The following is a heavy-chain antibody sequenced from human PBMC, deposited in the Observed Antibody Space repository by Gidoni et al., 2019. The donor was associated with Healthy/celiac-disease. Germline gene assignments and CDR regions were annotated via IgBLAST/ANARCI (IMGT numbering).Heavy chain of an antibody. CDR1: GGSISSSSYY. CDR3: ARHGRYTYGYGHAFDI. J-gene: IGHJ3*02. CDR2: IFYSGST. D-gene: IGHD5-18*01. V-gene: IGHV4-39*01. Sequence: QLQLQESGPGLVKPSETLSLTCTVSGGSISSSSYYWGWIRQPPGKGLEWIGSIFYSGSTYYNPSLKSRVTISVDTSKNQFSLKLSSVTAADTAVYYCARHGRYTYGYGHAFDIWGQGTMVTVSS.